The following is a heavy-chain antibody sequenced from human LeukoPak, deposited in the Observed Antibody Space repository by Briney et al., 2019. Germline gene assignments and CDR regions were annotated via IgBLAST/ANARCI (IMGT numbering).Heavy chain of an antibody. J-gene: IGHJ6*02. CDR2: IYYSGST. D-gene: IGHD2-2*01. CDR3: ARHQVVAHYNYGMDV. Sequence: SETLSLTCTVSGGSISSYYWSWIRQPPGKGLEWMGYIYYSGSTKYNPSLKSRLTISVDTSKNQFSLKLSSVTAADTAVYYCARHQVVAHYNYGMDVWGQGTTVTVSS. V-gene: IGHV4-59*08. CDR1: GGSISSYY.